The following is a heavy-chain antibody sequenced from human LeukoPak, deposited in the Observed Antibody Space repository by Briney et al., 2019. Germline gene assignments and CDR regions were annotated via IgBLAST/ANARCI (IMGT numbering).Heavy chain of an antibody. Sequence: ASVNVSCKASGYTFTSYYMHWVRQAPGQGLGWMGIINPSGGSTSYAQKFQGRVTMTRDTSTSTVYMELSSVRSEDTAVYYCASSFYGGNNPIFTYWGQGTLVTVPS. CDR2: INPSGGST. V-gene: IGHV1-46*01. D-gene: IGHD4-23*01. J-gene: IGHJ4*02. CDR1: GYTFTSYY. CDR3: ASSFYGGNNPIFTY.